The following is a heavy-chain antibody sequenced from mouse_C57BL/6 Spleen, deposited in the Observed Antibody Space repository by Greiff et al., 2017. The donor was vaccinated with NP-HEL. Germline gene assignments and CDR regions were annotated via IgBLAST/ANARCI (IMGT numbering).Heavy chain of an antibody. CDR2: IYPGDGDT. CDR3: ARRDSVVEGYFDV. Sequence: QVQLQQSGAELVKPGASVKISCKASGYAFSSYWMNWVKQRPGKGLEWIGQIYPGDGDTNYNGKFKGKATLTADKSSSTAYMQLSSLTSEDSAVYCCARRDSVVEGYFDVWGTGTTVTVSS. V-gene: IGHV1-80*01. CDR1: GYAFSSYW. D-gene: IGHD1-1*01. J-gene: IGHJ1*03.